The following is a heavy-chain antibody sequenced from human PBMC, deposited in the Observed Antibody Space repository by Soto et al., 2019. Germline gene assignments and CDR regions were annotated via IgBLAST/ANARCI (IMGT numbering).Heavy chain of an antibody. Sequence: VASVKVSCKASGYTFTGYYMHWVRQAPGQGLEWMGWINPNSGGTNYAQKFQGRVTMTRDTSISTAYMELSRLRSDDTAVYYCARDERRVAAAGRRWFDHWGQGTLVTVSS. J-gene: IGHJ5*02. CDR3: ARDERRVAAAGRRWFDH. CDR2: INPNSGGT. V-gene: IGHV1-2*02. CDR1: GYTFTGYY. D-gene: IGHD6-13*01.